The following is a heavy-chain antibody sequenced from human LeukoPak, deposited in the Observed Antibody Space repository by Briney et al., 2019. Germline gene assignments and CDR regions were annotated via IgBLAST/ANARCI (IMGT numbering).Heavy chain of an antibody. V-gene: IGHV1-2*02. Sequence: ASVKVSCKASGYTFTGYYMHWVRQAPGQGLEWMGWINPNSGGTNYAQKFQGRVTMTRDTSISTAYMELSRLRSDDTAVYYCARQQWLVNAFDTWGQGTMVTVSS. J-gene: IGHJ3*02. CDR1: GYTFTGYY. CDR3: ARQQWLVNAFDT. CDR2: INPNSGGT. D-gene: IGHD6-19*01.